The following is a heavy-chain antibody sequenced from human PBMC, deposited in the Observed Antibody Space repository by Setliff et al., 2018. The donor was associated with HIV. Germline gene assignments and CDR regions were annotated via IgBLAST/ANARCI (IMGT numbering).Heavy chain of an antibody. Sequence: ASETLSLTCTVSGGSISNSRYYWSWIRQPPGKGLEWIGSIYYSGSTYYNPSLKSRATMSVDTSNNRFSLKLSSVTALDTAVYYCAKTVVGGSYALPNDGFDIWGQGTMVTVSS. CDR1: GGSISNSRYY. CDR3: AKTVVGGSYALPNDGFDI. V-gene: IGHV4-39*07. D-gene: IGHD3-16*01. CDR2: IYYSGST. J-gene: IGHJ3*02.